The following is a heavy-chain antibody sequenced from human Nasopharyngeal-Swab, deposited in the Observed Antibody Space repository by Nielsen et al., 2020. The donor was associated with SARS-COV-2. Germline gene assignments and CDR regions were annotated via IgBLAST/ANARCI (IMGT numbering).Heavy chain of an antibody. Sequence: SCAASGFTFSSYAMHWVRQAPGKGLEWVAVISYDGSNKYYADSVKGRFTISRDNSKNTLYLQMNSLRAEDTAVYYCARGYSGSYYSPFDYWGQGTLVTVSS. CDR2: ISYDGSNK. J-gene: IGHJ4*02. CDR3: ARGYSGSYYSPFDY. CDR1: GFTFSSYA. D-gene: IGHD1-26*01. V-gene: IGHV3-30-3*01.